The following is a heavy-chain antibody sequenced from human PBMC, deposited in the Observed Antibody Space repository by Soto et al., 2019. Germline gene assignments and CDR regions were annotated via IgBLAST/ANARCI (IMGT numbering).Heavy chain of an antibody. Sequence: ASVKVSCKASGCTFSSYAISWVRQAPGQGLEWMGGIIPIFGTANYAQKFQGRVTITADKSTSTAYMELSSLRSEDTAVYYCARGEEYYYDSSGYYPFEYWGQGTLVTVSS. CDR1: GCTFSSYA. CDR3: ARGEEYYYDSSGYYPFEY. J-gene: IGHJ4*02. D-gene: IGHD3-22*01. CDR2: IIPIFGTA. V-gene: IGHV1-69*06.